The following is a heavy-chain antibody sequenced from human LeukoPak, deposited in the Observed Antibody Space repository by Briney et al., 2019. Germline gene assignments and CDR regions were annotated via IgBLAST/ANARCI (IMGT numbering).Heavy chain of an antibody. CDR2: INHSGST. J-gene: IGHJ6*03. Sequence: PSETLSLTCAVYGGSFSGYYWSWIRQPPGKGLEWIGEINHSGSTNYNPSLKSRVTISVDTSKNQFSLKLSSVTAADTAVYYCARTGYYDFWSGYRTIPNYYYHMDVWGKGTTVTVSS. CDR1: GGSFSGYY. D-gene: IGHD3-3*01. V-gene: IGHV4-34*01. CDR3: ARTGYYDFWSGYRTIPNYYYHMDV.